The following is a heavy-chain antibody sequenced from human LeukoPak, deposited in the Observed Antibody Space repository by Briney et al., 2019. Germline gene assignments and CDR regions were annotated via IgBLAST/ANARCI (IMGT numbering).Heavy chain of an antibody. CDR2: FYTSANT. CDR1: GDSVSGYY. D-gene: IGHD3-22*01. J-gene: IGHJ6*03. Sequence: PSDTLSLTCTVSGDSVSGYYGSWIRQPPGKGLEWIGYFYTSANTNYNPSLKSRVTMSVDTSKNQFSLKLTSVTAADTAVYYRARGLRDEERHYGYYYMDVWGKGTTVTVSS. CDR3: ARGLRDEERHYGYYYMDV. V-gene: IGHV4-4*09.